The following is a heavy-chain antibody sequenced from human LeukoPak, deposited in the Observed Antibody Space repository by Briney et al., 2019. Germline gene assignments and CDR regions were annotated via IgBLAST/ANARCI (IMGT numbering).Heavy chain of an antibody. CDR3: ARDHFDMVRGVITSEGIDY. CDR2: IGSSSSYI. Sequence: GGSLRLSCAASGFTFSSYSMNWVRQAPGKGLEWVSSIGSSSSYIYYADSVKGRFTISRDNAKNSLYLQMNSLRAEDTAVYYCARDHFDMVRGVITSEGIDYWGQGTLVTVSS. D-gene: IGHD3-10*01. CDR1: GFTFSSYS. V-gene: IGHV3-21*01. J-gene: IGHJ4*02.